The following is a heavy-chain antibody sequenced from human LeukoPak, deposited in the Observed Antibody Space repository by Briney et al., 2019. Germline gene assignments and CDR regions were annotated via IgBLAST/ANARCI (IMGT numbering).Heavy chain of an antibody. J-gene: IGHJ4*02. CDR2: IQNIGST. Sequence: PSETLSLTCTVSGGSIFSYYWSWIRQPPGKGLEWIGYIQNIGSTNYNPSLESRVTMSLDTSKNQFSLKLTSVIAADTAVYFCARLLDPLGFCAGGSCYLDNWGRGTLVTVSS. V-gene: IGHV4-59*08. CDR3: ARLLDPLGFCAGGSCYLDN. D-gene: IGHD3-10*01. CDR1: GGSIFSYY.